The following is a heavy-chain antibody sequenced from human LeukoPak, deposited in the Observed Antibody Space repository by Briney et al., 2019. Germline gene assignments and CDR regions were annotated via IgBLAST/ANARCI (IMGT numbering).Heavy chain of an antibody. CDR1: GGSVSSGSYY. V-gene: IGHV4-61*01. CDR3: ARRTSPNTFDY. Sequence: PSETLSLTCTVSGGSVSSGSYYWSWIRQPPGKGLEWIGYIYYSGNTNYNPSLKSRVTISVDTSKNQFSLKLSSVTAADTAVYYCARRTSPNTFDYWGQGTLVTVSS. D-gene: IGHD6-6*01. CDR2: IYYSGNT. J-gene: IGHJ4*02.